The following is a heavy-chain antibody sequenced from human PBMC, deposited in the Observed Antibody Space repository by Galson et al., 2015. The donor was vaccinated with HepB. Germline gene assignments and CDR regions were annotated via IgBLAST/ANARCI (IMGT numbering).Heavy chain of an antibody. D-gene: IGHD5-18*01. CDR3: ARDVDTAMVSGGAFDY. CDR1: GGTFSSYT. J-gene: IGHJ4*02. Sequence: SVKVSCKASGGTFSSYTISWVRQAPGQGLEWMGRIIPILGIANYAQKFQGRVTITADKSTSTAYMELSSLRSEDTAVYYCARDVDTAMVSGGAFDYWGQGTLVTVSS. CDR2: IIPILGIA. V-gene: IGHV1-69*04.